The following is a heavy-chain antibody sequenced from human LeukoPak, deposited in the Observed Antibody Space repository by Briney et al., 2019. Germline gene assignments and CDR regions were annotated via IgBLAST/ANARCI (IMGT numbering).Heavy chain of an antibody. V-gene: IGHV1-18*01. CDR1: GYTFTSYG. CDR2: ISAYNGNT. CDR3: ARSYYYDSRGDYYYGMDV. Sequence: GASVKVSCKASGYTFTSYGISWVRQAPGQGLEWMGWISAYNGNTNYAQKLQGRVTMTTDTSTSTAYMELRSLRSDDTAVYYCARSYYYDSRGDYYYGMDVWGQGTTVTVSS. J-gene: IGHJ6*02. D-gene: IGHD3-22*01.